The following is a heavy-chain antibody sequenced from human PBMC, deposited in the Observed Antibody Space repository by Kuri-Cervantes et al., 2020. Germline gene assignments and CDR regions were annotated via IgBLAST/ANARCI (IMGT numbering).Heavy chain of an antibody. CDR1: GYTLTELS. V-gene: IGHV1-24*01. D-gene: IGHD6-19*01. CDR2: FDPEDGET. J-gene: IGHJ4*02. Sequence: ASEKVCCKVSGYTLTELSMQWVRQAPGKGLEWMGGFDPEDGETIYAQEFQCRVTMTEDTSNDTAYVELSSLRSEDTAMYYCATGAQWLVTHWGQGTLVTVSS. CDR3: ATGAQWLVTH.